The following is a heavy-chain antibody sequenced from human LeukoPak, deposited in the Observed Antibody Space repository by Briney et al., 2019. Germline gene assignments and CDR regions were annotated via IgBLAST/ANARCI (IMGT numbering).Heavy chain of an antibody. CDR1: GFTFNSYT. CDR3: ARDPYCSSTSCYTLLYYYGMDV. Sequence: GGSLRLSCAASGFTFNSYTMSWVRQAPGKGLEWVSSISNSGGSTYYADSVKGRFTISRDNAKNSLYLQMNSLRAEDTAVYYCARDPYCSSTSCYTLLYYYGMDVWGQGTTVTVSS. CDR2: ISNSGGST. D-gene: IGHD2-2*02. J-gene: IGHJ6*02. V-gene: IGHV3-21*01.